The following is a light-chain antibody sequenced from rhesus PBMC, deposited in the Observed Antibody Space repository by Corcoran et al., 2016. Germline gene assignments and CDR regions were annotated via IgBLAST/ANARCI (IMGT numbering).Light chain of an antibody. CDR2: DAS. J-gene: IGKJ1*01. V-gene: IGKV3-17*02. Sequence: EIVMTQSPATLSLSPGERATLSCRASQSVSSRLAWYQQKPGQAPRLLIYDASSRVTGTPGRFSCSGSGTDFTLTISSLEPEDVAVYFCQQGSNWSRTFGQGSKVEIK. CDR1: QSVSSR. CDR3: QQGSNWSRT.